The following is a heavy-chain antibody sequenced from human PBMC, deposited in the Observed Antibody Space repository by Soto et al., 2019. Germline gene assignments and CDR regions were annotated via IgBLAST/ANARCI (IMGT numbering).Heavy chain of an antibody. D-gene: IGHD6-13*01. J-gene: IGHJ4*02. V-gene: IGHV1-69*02. Sequence: QVQLVQSGAEVKKPGSSVKVSCKASGGTFSSYTISWVRQAPGQGLEWMGRIIPILGIANYAQKFQGRVTITADKSTSTVYMELSSLRSEDTAVYYCATLSYSSSWYYFDYWGQGTLVTVSS. CDR1: GGTFSSYT. CDR2: IIPILGIA. CDR3: ATLSYSSSWYYFDY.